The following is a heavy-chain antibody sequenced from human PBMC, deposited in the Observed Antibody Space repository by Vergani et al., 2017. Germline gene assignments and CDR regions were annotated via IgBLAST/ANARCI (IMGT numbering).Heavy chain of an antibody. CDR2: ISGSGGNT. D-gene: IGHD3-22*01. CDR1: GFTFSSYA. Sequence: EVQLLESGGGLVQPGGSLRLSCGASGFTFSSYAMTWVRQAPGKGLEWVSAISGSGGNTFYTDSVKGRFTISRDNSKNTLYLQMNSLRAEDTAVYYCAKGNYYYDSSGDAFDIWGQGTMVTVSS. J-gene: IGHJ3*02. CDR3: AKGNYYYDSSGDAFDI. V-gene: IGHV3-23*01.